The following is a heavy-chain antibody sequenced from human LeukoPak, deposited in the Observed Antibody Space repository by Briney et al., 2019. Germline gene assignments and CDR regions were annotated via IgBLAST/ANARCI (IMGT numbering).Heavy chain of an antibody. J-gene: IGHJ6*03. CDR1: GFAFRTFR. CDR3: ARVEVLNFYYQYIEV. Sequence: PGGSLRLSCAASGFAFRTFRMSWVRQAPGKGLEWVSHITSSSKDIYYADSVKDRFTISRDNAKNSLYLQMNSPRAEDTAVYYRARVEVLNFYYQYIEVWGKGTTVTVSS. V-gene: IGHV3-21*01. CDR2: ITSSSKDI.